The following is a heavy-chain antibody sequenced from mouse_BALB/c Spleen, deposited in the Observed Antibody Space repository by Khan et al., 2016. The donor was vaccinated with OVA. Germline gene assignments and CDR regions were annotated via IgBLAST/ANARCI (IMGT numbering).Heavy chain of an antibody. Sequence: EVQLQESGPGLVKPSQSLSLTCTVTGYSITSDYAWNWIRQFPGNKLEWMGYISYSGNTRYNPSLKSRISITRDTSKNQFFLQLNSVTTEDKATDYGARKDYYDYDPFPYWGQGTLVTVSA. CDR1: GYSITSDYA. J-gene: IGHJ3*01. V-gene: IGHV3-2*02. CDR3: ARKDYYDYDPFPY. D-gene: IGHD2-4*01. CDR2: ISYSGNT.